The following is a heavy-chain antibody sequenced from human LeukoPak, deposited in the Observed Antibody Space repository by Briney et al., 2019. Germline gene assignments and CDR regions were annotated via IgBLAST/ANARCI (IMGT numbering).Heavy chain of an antibody. J-gene: IGHJ4*02. CDR1: GFTFSSYS. Sequence: PGGSLRLSCAASGFTFSSYSMQWVRQTPGKGLEWVAVISYDGSDKFYADSVKGRFTISRDSSKNTLYLQMNSLRPEDTAVYYCARARPSMWIDYWGQGTLVAVSS. CDR3: ARARPSMWIDY. D-gene: IGHD5-12*01. CDR2: ISYDGSDK. V-gene: IGHV3-30*19.